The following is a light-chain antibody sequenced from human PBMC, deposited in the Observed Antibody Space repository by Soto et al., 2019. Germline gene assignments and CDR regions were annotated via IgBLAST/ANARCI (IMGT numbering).Light chain of an antibody. Sequence: DIQMTQSPSSLSASVGDRVTITCRASQSISRNLNWYQHKPGKAPKLLIYAASSLQNGVPSRFSGGGSGTEFTLSISSLQPEDFGIYYCQQSYTTASITFGQGTRLEIK. J-gene: IGKJ5*01. CDR2: AAS. V-gene: IGKV1-39*01. CDR1: QSISRN. CDR3: QQSYTTASIT.